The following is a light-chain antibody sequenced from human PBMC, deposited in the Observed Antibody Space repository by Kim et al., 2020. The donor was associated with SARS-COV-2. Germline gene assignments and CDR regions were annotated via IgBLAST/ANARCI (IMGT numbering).Light chain of an antibody. CDR3: KQYGNSPQT. J-gene: IGKJ1*01. CDR2: GAY. V-gene: IGKV3-20*01. Sequence: ERANVDCRARQSVRSSYLAWYQQKPGQAPRLIIYGAYSRATGIPDRFSGSGSGTDFILTISRLEPEDFAVYYCKQYGNSPQTLGKGTKVDIK. CDR1: QSVRSSY.